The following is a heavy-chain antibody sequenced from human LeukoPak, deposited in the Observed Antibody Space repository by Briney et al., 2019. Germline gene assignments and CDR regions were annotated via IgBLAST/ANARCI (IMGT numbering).Heavy chain of an antibody. CDR2: INHSGST. V-gene: IGHV4-34*01. Sequence: NPSETLSLTCAVYGGSFSGYYWSWIRQPPEKGLEWIGEINHSGSTNYNPSLKSRVTISVDTSKNQFSLKLSSVTAADTAVYYCARGPAVAAPLGDLVDYWGQGTLVTVSS. D-gene: IGHD6-19*01. J-gene: IGHJ4*02. CDR1: GGSFSGYY. CDR3: ARGPAVAAPLGDLVDY.